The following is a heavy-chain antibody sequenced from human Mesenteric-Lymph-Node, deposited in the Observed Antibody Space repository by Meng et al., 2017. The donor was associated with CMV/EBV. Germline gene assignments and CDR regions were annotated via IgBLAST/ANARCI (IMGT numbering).Heavy chain of an antibody. V-gene: IGHV1-2*02. D-gene: IGHD2-2*01. CDR1: GYTFTGYY. J-gene: IGHJ4*02. Sequence: ASVKVSCKASGYTFTGYYMHWVRQAPGQGLEWMGWINPSSGGTNYAQKFQGRVTMTRDTSISTAYMELSRLRSDDTAVYYCARASLGYCSSTSCPFVDYWGQGTLVTVSS. CDR3: ARASLGYCSSTSCPFVDY. CDR2: INPSSGGT.